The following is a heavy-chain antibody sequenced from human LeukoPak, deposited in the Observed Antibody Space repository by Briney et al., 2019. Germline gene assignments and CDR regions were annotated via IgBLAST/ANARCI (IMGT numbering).Heavy chain of an antibody. J-gene: IGHJ4*02. CDR2: INPNSGDT. D-gene: IGHD6-13*01. CDR3: TRGQSIWVAAGLIIDF. V-gene: IGHV1-2*02. CDR1: GYSFTAYY. Sequence: ASVKVPCKTSGYSFTAYYIHWVRQAPGQGLEWMGWINPNSGDTSYSVRFQGRVTMTRDTSITTAYMELTRLTSDDTAVYYCTRGQSIWVAAGLIIDFWGQGTLVSVSS.